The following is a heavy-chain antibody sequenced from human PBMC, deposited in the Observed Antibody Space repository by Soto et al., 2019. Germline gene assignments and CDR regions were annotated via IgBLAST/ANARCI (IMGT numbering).Heavy chain of an antibody. V-gene: IGHV4-59*06. Sequence: PSETLSLTCTVSGGSISSYYWSWIRQHPGKGMEWIGYIYYSGSTYYNPSLKSRVTISVDTSKNQFSLKLSSVTAADTAVYYCARSSARDGYNRGVLWYFDYWGQGTLVTVSS. CDR2: IYYSGST. CDR3: ARSSARDGYNRGVLWYFDY. D-gene: IGHD3-16*01. J-gene: IGHJ4*02. CDR1: GGSISSYY.